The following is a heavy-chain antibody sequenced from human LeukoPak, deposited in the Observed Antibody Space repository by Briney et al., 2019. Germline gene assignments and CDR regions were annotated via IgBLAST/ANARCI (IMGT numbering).Heavy chain of an antibody. CDR3: AKSLTSLKLYYFDY. CDR1: GFTFSSYG. J-gene: IGHJ4*02. V-gene: IGHV3-30*18. Sequence: GRSLRLSCAASGFTFSSYGMHWVRQAPGKGLEWVAFISYDGSNKNYADSVTGRFTISRDNSKNTLYLQINSLRAEDTAVYYCAKSLTSLKLYYFDYWGQGTLVTVSS. D-gene: IGHD3-9*01. CDR2: ISYDGSNK.